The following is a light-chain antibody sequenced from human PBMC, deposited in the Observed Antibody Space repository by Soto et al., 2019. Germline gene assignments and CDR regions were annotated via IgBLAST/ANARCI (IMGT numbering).Light chain of an antibody. Sequence: EIVLTQSPGTLSLSPGETATLSCRASQTIGRNYLAWYQQKPGQAPRLIIFGTSTRATGIPDRFSGSGSGTDFTLSISRLEPEDFAVYYCQQYASSPLLTFGGGTKVEIK. CDR3: QQYASSPLLT. J-gene: IGKJ4*01. V-gene: IGKV3-20*01. CDR1: QTIGRNY. CDR2: GTS.